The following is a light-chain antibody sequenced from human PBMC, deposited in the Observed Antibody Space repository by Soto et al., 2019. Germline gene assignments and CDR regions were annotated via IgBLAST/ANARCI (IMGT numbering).Light chain of an antibody. V-gene: IGKV3-15*01. CDR1: QSVSGN. CDR3: QQYNNWPQT. CDR2: GAS. J-gene: IGKJ1*01. Sequence: ETVMTQAPATLSVSPGERATLSCRASQSVSGNLAWYQQKPGQAPRLLIYGASTRATGIPARFSGSGSGTEFTLTISSLQSEDFAVYYCQQYNNWPQTFGQGTKVDIK.